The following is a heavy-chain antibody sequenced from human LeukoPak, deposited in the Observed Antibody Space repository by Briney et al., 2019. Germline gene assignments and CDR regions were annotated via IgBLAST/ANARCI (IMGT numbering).Heavy chain of an antibody. J-gene: IGHJ6*02. V-gene: IGHV4-30-4*01. CDR2: IYYSGST. D-gene: IGHD4-17*01. CDR1: GGSISSGDYY. Sequence: SETLSLTCTVSGGSISSGDYYWSWIRQPPGKGLEWIGYIYYSGSTYYNPSFKSRVTISVDTSKNQFSLKLSSVTAADTAVYYCAGETVTYLGMDVWGQGTTVTVSS. CDR3: AGETVTYLGMDV.